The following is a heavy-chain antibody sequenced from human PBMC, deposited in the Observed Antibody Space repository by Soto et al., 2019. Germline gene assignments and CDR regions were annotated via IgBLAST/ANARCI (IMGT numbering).Heavy chain of an antibody. D-gene: IGHD3-10*01. J-gene: IGHJ5*02. CDR1: GDSISSYY. Sequence: SETLSLTCTVTGDSISSYYWSWIRQPPGKGLEWIGYIYYSGSTNYNPSLKSRVTISVDTSKNQFSLKLSSVTAADTAVYYCARVGYYYGSGSYYTEFSPGWFDPWGQGTLVTVSS. CDR2: IYYSGST. V-gene: IGHV4-59*01. CDR3: ARVGYYYGSGSYYTEFSPGWFDP.